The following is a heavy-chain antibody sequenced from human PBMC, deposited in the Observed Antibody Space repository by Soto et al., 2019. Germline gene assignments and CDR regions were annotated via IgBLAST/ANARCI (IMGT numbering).Heavy chain of an antibody. D-gene: IGHD2-15*01. CDR3: ARDRRVVAAESYYYYGMDV. Sequence: ASVKVSCKASGYSFTDYHIHWVRQAPGQGLEWLGRINPNSGGTNYAQKFQGRVTMTRDTSISTAYMELSRLRSDDTAAYYCARDRRVVAAESYYYYGMDVWGQGTTVTVSS. V-gene: IGHV1-2*06. CDR1: GYSFTDYH. J-gene: IGHJ6*02. CDR2: INPNSGGT.